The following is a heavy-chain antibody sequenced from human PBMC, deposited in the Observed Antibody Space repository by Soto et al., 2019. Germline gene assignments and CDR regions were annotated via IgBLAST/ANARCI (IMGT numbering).Heavy chain of an antibody. CDR1: GFTFSSYG. Sequence: GGSLRLSCAASGFTFSSYGMHWVRQAPGKGLEWVAVIWYDGSNKYYADSVKGRFTISRDNSKNKLYLQMNSMRAEDTAVYYCARVTLEWFSYYYGMDVWGQGTTVTVSS. D-gene: IGHD3-3*01. V-gene: IGHV3-33*01. J-gene: IGHJ6*02. CDR3: ARVTLEWFSYYYGMDV. CDR2: IWYDGSNK.